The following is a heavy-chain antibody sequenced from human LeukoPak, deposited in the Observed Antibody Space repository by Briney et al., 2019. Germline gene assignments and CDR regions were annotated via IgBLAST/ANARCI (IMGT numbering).Heavy chain of an antibody. D-gene: IGHD2-2*01. CDR1: GYTFTSYG. CDR2: ISAYNGNT. Sequence: ASVKVSCKASGYTFTSYGISWVRQAPGQGLEWMGWISAYNGNTNYAQKLQGRVTMTTDTSTSTAYMELRSLRSDDTAVYYCARVLIVVVPAAKSWFDPWGQGTLVTVSS. J-gene: IGHJ5*02. CDR3: ARVLIVVVPAAKSWFDP. V-gene: IGHV1-18*04.